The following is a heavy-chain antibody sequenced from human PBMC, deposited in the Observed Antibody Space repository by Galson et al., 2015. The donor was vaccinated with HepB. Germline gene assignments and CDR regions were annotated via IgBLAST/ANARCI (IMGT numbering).Heavy chain of an antibody. Sequence: SLRLSCAASGFTFSSYAMSWVRQAPGKGLEWVSAISGSGGSTYYADSVKGRFTISRDNSKNTLYLQMNSLRAEDTAVYYCAKDGDSSGYYHWWGQGTLVTVSS. V-gene: IGHV3-23*01. CDR2: ISGSGGST. CDR1: GFTFSSYA. D-gene: IGHD3-22*01. CDR3: AKDGDSSGYYHW. J-gene: IGHJ4*02.